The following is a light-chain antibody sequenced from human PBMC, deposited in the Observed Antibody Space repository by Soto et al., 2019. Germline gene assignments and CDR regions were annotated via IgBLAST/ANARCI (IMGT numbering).Light chain of an antibody. Sequence: QTVVTQEPSFSVSPGGTVTLTCGLSSGSVSTSYYPSWYQQTPGQAPRTLIYSTNTRSSGVPDRFSGSILGNKAALTITGAQADDESDYYCVLYMGSGIEWVFGGGTKVTVL. CDR3: VLYMGSGIEWV. V-gene: IGLV8-61*01. CDR2: STN. J-gene: IGLJ3*02. CDR1: SGSVSTSYY.